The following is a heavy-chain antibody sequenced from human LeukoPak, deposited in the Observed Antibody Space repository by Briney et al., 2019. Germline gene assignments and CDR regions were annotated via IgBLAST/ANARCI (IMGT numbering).Heavy chain of an antibody. CDR3: ARANHFSHLFDY. D-gene: IGHD1-14*01. Sequence: SQTLSLTCAVSGGSISSGGYSWNWIRQPPGKGLEWIGYIYHSGSTYYNPFLKSRVTISVDRSKNQFSLKLSSVTAADTAVYYCARANHFSHLFDYWGQGTLVTVSS. CDR1: GGSISSGGYS. CDR2: IYHSGST. J-gene: IGHJ4*02. V-gene: IGHV4-30-2*01.